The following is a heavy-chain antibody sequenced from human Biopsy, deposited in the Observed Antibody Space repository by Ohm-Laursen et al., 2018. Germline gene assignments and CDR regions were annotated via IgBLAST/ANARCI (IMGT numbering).Heavy chain of an antibody. Sequence: SLRLSCVASGFTVSSTYMSWVRQAPGKGLEWVSDITKNGVDMFYADSVKGRFTISRDNSKNTLYLQMNSLRVDDAAVYFCAKAPGSSWYSYDYWGQGALVTVSP. J-gene: IGHJ4*02. D-gene: IGHD6-13*01. V-gene: IGHV3-53*01. CDR1: GFTVSSTY. CDR3: AKAPGSSWYSYDY. CDR2: ITKNGVDM.